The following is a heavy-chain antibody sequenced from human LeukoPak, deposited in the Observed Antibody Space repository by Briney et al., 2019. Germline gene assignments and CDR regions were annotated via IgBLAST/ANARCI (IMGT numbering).Heavy chain of an antibody. CDR3: AKDASGHFDY. J-gene: IGHJ4*02. D-gene: IGHD1-14*01. CDR2: ISYDGSNK. Sequence: GRSLRLSCAASGFTFSSYGMHWVRQAPGKGLEWVAIISYDGSNKYYADSVKGRFTISRDNSKNTLYLQMNSLRAEDTAVYYCAKDASGHFDYWGQGTLVTVSS. V-gene: IGHV3-30*18. CDR1: GFTFSSYG.